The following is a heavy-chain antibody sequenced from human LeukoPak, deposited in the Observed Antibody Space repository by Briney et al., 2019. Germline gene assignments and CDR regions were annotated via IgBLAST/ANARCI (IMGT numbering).Heavy chain of an antibody. J-gene: IGHJ6*03. CDR1: GGTFSSYA. Sequence: GASVKVSCRASGGTFSSYAISWVRQAPGQGLEWMGGIIPIFGTANYAQKFQGRVTITTDESTSTAYMELSSLRSEDTAVYYCARNTLNGYSYGYPMEYYYHYYMDVWGKGTTVTVSS. D-gene: IGHD5-18*01. V-gene: IGHV1-69*05. CDR2: IIPIFGTA. CDR3: ARNTLNGYSYGYPMEYYYHYYMDV.